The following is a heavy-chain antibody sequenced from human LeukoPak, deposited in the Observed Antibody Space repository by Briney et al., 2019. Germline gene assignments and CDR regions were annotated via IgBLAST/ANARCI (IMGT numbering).Heavy chain of an antibody. CDR2: IHYSGST. V-gene: IGHV4-59*12. CDR1: GGSISSYY. CDR3: ARKTRALNCSSTSCYTFDY. Sequence: SETLSLTCSVSGGSISSYYWSWIRQPPGKGLECIGYIHYSGSTNYNPSLKSRVTISVDTSKNQFPLKLSSVTAADTAVYYCARKTRALNCSSTSCYTFDYWGQGTLVTVSS. J-gene: IGHJ4*02. D-gene: IGHD2-2*02.